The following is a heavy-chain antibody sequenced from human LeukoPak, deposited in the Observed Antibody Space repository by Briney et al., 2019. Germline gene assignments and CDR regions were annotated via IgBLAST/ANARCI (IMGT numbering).Heavy chain of an antibody. J-gene: IGHJ5*02. Sequence: ASVKVSCRASGYTFTNSDITWVRQAPGQGLEWMGRISTSNGDTNYAAKLQGRVTMTTDTSTSTVYMEPGSLTFDDTAVYFCARDPYHRLGPPLDLWGQGTLVTVSS. CDR2: ISTSNGDT. V-gene: IGHV1-18*01. CDR3: ARDPYHRLGPPLDL. CDR1: GYTFTNSD. D-gene: IGHD1-14*01.